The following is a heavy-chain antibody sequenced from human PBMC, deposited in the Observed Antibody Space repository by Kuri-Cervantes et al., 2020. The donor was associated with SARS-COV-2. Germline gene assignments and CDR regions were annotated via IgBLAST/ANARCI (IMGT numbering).Heavy chain of an antibody. V-gene: IGHV1-2*04. Sequence: ASVKVSCKASGYTFTSYYMHWVRQAPGQGLEWMGWINPNSGGTNYAQKFQGWVTMTRDTSISTAYMELSRLRSDDTAVYYCARARLGGAFDIWGQGTMVTVSS. CDR2: INPNSGGT. J-gene: IGHJ3*02. CDR3: ARARLGGAFDI. D-gene: IGHD7-27*01. CDR1: GYTFTSYY.